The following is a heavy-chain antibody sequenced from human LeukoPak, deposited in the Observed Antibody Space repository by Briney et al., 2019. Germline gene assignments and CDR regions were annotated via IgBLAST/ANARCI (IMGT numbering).Heavy chain of an antibody. D-gene: IGHD5-12*01. CDR2: IYSGGST. Sequence: GGSLRLSCASSGFTVSSNYMSWVRQAPGKGLEWVSVIYSGGSTYYADSVKGRFTISRDNSKNTLYLQMNSLRAEDTAVYYCAIGSYSGYDYVGYFDYWGQGTLVTVSS. J-gene: IGHJ4*02. CDR3: AIGSYSGYDYVGYFDY. V-gene: IGHV3-66*02. CDR1: GFTVSSNY.